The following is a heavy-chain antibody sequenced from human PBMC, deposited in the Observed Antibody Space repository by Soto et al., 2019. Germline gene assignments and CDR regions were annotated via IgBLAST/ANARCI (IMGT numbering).Heavy chain of an antibody. CDR1: GGTFSSYA. CDR2: IIPIFGTA. Sequence: SVKVSCKASGGTFSSYAISWVRQAPGQGLEWMGGIIPIFGTANYAQKFQGRVTMTRDTSISTAYMELSRLRSDDTAVYYCARDGSNYEPTDYWGQGTLVTVSS. D-gene: IGHD4-4*01. J-gene: IGHJ4*02. CDR3: ARDGSNYEPTDY. V-gene: IGHV1-69*05.